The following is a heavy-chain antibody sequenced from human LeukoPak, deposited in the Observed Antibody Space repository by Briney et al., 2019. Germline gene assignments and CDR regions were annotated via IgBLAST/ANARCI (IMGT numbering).Heavy chain of an antibody. J-gene: IGHJ4*02. V-gene: IGHV3-48*02. CDR3: ARDPHAGIFDS. CDR2: ISSGGSTT. CDR1: GFTFGDFH. Sequence: GGSLRLSCATSGFTFGDFHMNWLRQAPGKGLEHVSYISSGGSTTYYADSVVGRFSISRDDAKNFLYLQMDSLRDGDTAVYYCARDPHAGIFDSWGQGTLVTASS.